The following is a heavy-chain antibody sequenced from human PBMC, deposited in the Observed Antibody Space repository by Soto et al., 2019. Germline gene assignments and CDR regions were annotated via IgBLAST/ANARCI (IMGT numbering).Heavy chain of an antibody. Sequence: QVQLVQSGAEVKKPGSSVKVSCNAPGGTFSSYAISWVRQAPGQGLEWMGGIIAIFGTAKYAQKFQGGVTITAVESTSTGYMELSSLRSEDTAVYYCARSQGGSSSLDIYYYYYYGMDVWGQGTRVTVSS. D-gene: IGHD2-15*01. CDR3: ARSQGGSSSLDIYYYYYYGMDV. J-gene: IGHJ6*02. CDR2: IIAIFGTA. CDR1: GGTFSSYA. V-gene: IGHV1-69*01.